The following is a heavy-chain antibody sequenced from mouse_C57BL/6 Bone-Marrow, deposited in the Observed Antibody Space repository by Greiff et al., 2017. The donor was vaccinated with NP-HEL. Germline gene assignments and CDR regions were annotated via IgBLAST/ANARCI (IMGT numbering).Heavy chain of an antibody. D-gene: IGHD2-2*01. CDR1: GFTFSDAW. V-gene: IGHV6-6*01. J-gene: IGHJ2*01. CDR2: IRNKANNHAT. Sequence: DVKLQASGGGLVQPGGSMKLSCAASGFTFSDAWMDWVRQSPEKGLEWVAEIRNKANNHATYYAESVKGRFTISRDDSKSSVYLQMNSLRAEDTGIYYCTRNDGYGYHDYWGQGTTLTVSS. CDR3: TRNDGYGYHDY.